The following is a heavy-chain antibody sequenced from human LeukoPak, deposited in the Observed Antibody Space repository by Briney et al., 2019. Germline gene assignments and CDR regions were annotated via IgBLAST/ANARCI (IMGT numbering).Heavy chain of an antibody. Sequence: PGGSLRLSCAASGFTFDDYAMHWVRQAPGKGLERVSGISWNSGSIGYADSVKGRFTISRDNAKNSLYLQMNSLRAEDTALYYCAKDRAAGPAYFDYWGQGTLVTVSS. CDR1: GFTFDDYA. J-gene: IGHJ4*02. CDR3: AKDRAAGPAYFDY. V-gene: IGHV3-9*01. CDR2: ISWNSGSI.